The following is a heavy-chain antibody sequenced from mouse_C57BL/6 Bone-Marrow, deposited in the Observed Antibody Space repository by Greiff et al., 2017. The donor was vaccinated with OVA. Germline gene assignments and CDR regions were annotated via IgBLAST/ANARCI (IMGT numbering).Heavy chain of an antibody. CDR2: ISNGGGST. CDR3: ARHGSSYDFDY. CDR1: GFTFSDYY. D-gene: IGHD1-1*01. Sequence: EVKLMESGGGLVQPGGSLKLSCAASGFTFSDYYMYWVRQTPEKRLEWVAYISNGGGSTYYPDTVKGRFTISRDNAKNTLYLQMSRLKSEDTAMYYCARHGSSYDFDYWGQGTTLTVSS. V-gene: IGHV5-12*01. J-gene: IGHJ2*01.